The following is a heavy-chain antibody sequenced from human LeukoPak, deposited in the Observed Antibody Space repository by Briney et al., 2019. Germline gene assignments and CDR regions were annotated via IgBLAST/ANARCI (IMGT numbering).Heavy chain of an antibody. Sequence: GGSLRLSCAASGFTFGEYTMHWVRQPPGKRLEWVSLIGWDGDRTYYADSVKGRFTVSRDNSENSLYLEMNDLTTEDTAFYYCVKDGHYCTATTCYSSWFDPWGQGTLVTVSS. CDR3: VKDGHYCTATTCYSSWFDP. CDR1: GFTFGEYT. J-gene: IGHJ5*02. D-gene: IGHD2-2*02. V-gene: IGHV3-43*01. CDR2: IGWDGDRT.